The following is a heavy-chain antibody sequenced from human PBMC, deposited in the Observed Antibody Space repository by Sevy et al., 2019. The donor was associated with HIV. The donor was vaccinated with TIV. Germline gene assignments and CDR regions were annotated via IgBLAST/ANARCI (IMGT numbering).Heavy chain of an antibody. CDR1: GFSFSSYA. CDR2: VSASGATT. V-gene: IGHV3-23*01. Sequence: GGSLRLSCAASGFSFSSYAMNWVRQAPGKGLEWVSAVSASGATTYYADSVKGRFTISRDNSRSTLYLQMDSLRADDTAVYYCAKDTTSLXGXXXXWGXXTLVTVSS. D-gene: IGHD2-2*01. CDR3: AKDTTSLXGXXXX. J-gene: IGHJ4*01.